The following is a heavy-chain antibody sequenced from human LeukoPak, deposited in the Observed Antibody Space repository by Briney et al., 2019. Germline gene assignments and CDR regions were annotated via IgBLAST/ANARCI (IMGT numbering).Heavy chain of an antibody. CDR3: ARLRTTGTTIDYYYNGMDV. CDR1: GFTVSTDW. J-gene: IGHJ6*02. D-gene: IGHD1-1*01. Sequence: GGSLRLSCAASGFTVSTDWMSCVRQAPGKGLGWVVNIKQAGSDKYYVASVKGRFTISRDNSKNSLYLQMNSLRAEDTAVYYGARLRTTGTTIDYYYNGMDVWGQGTAVTVSS. CDR2: IKQAGSDK. V-gene: IGHV3-7*05.